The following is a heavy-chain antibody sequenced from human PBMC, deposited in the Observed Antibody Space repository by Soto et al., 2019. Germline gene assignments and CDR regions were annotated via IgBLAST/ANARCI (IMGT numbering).Heavy chain of an antibody. V-gene: IGHV4-31*03. J-gene: IGHJ4*02. CDR1: GGSISSGAYY. CDR3: ARVGLRLGDYFDY. CDR2: IYYSGNT. D-gene: IGHD3-16*01. Sequence: QVQLQESGPGLVKPSQTLSLTCTVSGGSISSGAYYWSWIRQHPGKGLEWIGYIYYSGNTYYNPSLKSRVTISVDTSKNQFSLKPSSVTAADTAVCYCARVGLRLGDYFDYWGQLTLVSVSS.